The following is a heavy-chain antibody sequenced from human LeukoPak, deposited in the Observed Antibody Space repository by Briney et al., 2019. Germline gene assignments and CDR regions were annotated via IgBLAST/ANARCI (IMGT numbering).Heavy chain of an antibody. CDR1: GYTFTSYD. CDR2: INPYNGNT. V-gene: IGHV1-18*01. J-gene: IGHJ4*02. Sequence: ASVKVSCKASGYTFTSYDISWVRQAPGQGLEWMGLINPYNGNTNYAQKLQGRATMTTDTSTSTAYMELSSLRSEDTAVYYCARSSGIAVAEGPYYFDYWGQGTLVTVSS. CDR3: ARSSGIAVAEGPYYFDY. D-gene: IGHD6-19*01.